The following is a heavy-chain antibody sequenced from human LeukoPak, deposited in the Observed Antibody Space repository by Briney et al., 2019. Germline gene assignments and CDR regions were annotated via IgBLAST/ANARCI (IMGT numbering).Heavy chain of an antibody. Sequence: GGSLRLSCAASGFTFSNYRMSWVRQAPGKGLEWVANINQHGSDKFYVDSVKGRFTISRDNAKNSLSLQMNSLRGEDTGVYYCARAMVRGVINHHNWFDPWGQGTLVTVSS. V-gene: IGHV3-7*01. D-gene: IGHD3-10*01. CDR2: INQHGSDK. CDR3: ARAMVRGVINHHNWFDP. CDR1: GFTFSNYR. J-gene: IGHJ5*02.